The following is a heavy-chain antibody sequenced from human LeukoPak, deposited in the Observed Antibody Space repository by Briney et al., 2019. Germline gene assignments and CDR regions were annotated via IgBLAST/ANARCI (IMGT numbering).Heavy chain of an antibody. V-gene: IGHV4-59*01. J-gene: IGHJ4*02. CDR3: ARGYYDSSGYYYFHY. D-gene: IGHD3-22*01. Sequence: PSETLSLTCTLSGGSISRYYWSWLRQPPGKGLEWIAYSYYSGSTNYNPSLKSRVTISVDTSKNQFSLKLSSVTAADTAVYYCARGYYDSSGYYYFHYWGQGTLVTVSS. CDR2: SYYSGST. CDR1: GGSISRYY.